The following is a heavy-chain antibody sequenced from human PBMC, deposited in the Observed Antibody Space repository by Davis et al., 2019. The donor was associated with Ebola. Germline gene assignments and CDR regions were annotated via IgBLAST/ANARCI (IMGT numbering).Heavy chain of an antibody. D-gene: IGHD6-6*01. CDR1: GYTFTSYD. CDR3: AREGIAARRGGFDY. Sequence: ASVKVSCKASGYTFTSYDINWVRQATGQGLEWMGWMNPNSGNTGYAQKFQGWVTMTRDTSISTAYMELSRLRSDDTAVYYCAREGIAARRGGFDYWGQGTLVTVSS. CDR2: MNPNSGNT. V-gene: IGHV1-8*01. J-gene: IGHJ4*02.